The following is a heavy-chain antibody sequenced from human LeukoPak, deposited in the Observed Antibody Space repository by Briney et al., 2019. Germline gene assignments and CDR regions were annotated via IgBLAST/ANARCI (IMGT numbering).Heavy chain of an antibody. CDR1: GYSFTSYW. Sequence: GESLKISCKGSGYSFTSYWIGWVRQMPGKGLEWMGIIYPGDSDTRYSPSFQDQVTISADKSISTAYLQWSSLKASDTAMYYCARRARGYSYGPNLYYFDYWGQGTLVTVSS. CDR3: ARRARGYSYGPNLYYFDY. D-gene: IGHD5-18*01. CDR2: IYPGDSDT. J-gene: IGHJ4*02. V-gene: IGHV5-51*01.